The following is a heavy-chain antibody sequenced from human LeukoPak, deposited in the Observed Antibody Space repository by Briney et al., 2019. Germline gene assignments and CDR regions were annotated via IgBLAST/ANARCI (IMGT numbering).Heavy chain of an antibody. J-gene: IGHJ4*02. D-gene: IGHD5-12*01. CDR3: AKERGVSKPFDY. CDR1: GFTFSSYG. V-gene: IGHV3-23*01. Sequence: GGSLRLSCAASGFTFSSYGMAWVRQAPGEGLEYVSAISSSGDSTYYADSVKGRFTISRDNSKNMLFLQMNSLSAEDTAVYYCAKERGVSKPFDYWGQGTLVTVSS. CDR2: ISSSGDST.